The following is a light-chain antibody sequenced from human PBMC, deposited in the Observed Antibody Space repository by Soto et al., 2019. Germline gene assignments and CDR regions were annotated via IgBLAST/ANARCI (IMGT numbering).Light chain of an antibody. V-gene: IGLV2-14*01. CDR2: DVS. J-gene: IGLJ1*01. Sequence: SALTQPASVSGSPGQSITISCTGTSSDVGGYNYVSWYQQHPGKAPKLMIYDVSNRPSGVPDRFSGSKSGNTASLTISGLQAEDEADYYCNSYTSSSTYVFGNGTKVTV. CDR1: SSDVGGYNY. CDR3: NSYTSSSTYV.